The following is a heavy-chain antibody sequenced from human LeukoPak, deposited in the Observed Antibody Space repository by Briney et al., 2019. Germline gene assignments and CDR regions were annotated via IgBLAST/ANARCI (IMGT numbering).Heavy chain of an antibody. CDR2: ISGSGGST. D-gene: IGHD6-19*01. J-gene: IGHJ6*03. Sequence: PGGSLRLSCAASGFTFSSYAMSWVRQAPGKGLEWVSAISGSGGSTYYADSVKGRFTISRDNSKNTLYLQMNSLRAEDTAVYYCARDQSYSSGWYGYYYYYMDVWGKGTTVTISS. V-gene: IGHV3-23*01. CDR3: ARDQSYSSGWYGYYYYYMDV. CDR1: GFTFSSYA.